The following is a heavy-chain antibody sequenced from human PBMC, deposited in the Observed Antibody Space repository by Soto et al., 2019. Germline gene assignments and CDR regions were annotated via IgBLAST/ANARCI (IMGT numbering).Heavy chain of an antibody. V-gene: IGHV4-34*01. CDR3: AGGRPAGSEASGDY. CDR2: IIHSGST. J-gene: IGHJ4*02. D-gene: IGHD3-10*01. CDR1: GGSFSDYY. Sequence: QVQLQQWGAGLLKPSETLSLTCAVYGGSFSDYYWSWIRQPPGKGLEWIGEIIHSGSTNYNPSLKSRVTISVDTSKNQFSLNLNSVTAADTAVYYCAGGRPAGSEASGDYWGQGTLVTVSS.